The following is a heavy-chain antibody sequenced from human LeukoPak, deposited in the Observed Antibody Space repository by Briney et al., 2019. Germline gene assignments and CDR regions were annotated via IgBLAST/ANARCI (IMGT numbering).Heavy chain of an antibody. CDR1: GGSVSSGSYY. Sequence: SETLSLTCTVSGGSVSSGSYYWSWIRQPPGTGLEWLGYIYYSGSTNYNPSLKSRVTISVDTSKNQFSLKLSSVTAADTAVYYCARGSYDILTGYYPLNYWGQGTLVTVSS. CDR2: IYYSGST. J-gene: IGHJ4*02. CDR3: ARGSYDILTGYYPLNY. D-gene: IGHD3-9*01. V-gene: IGHV4-61*01.